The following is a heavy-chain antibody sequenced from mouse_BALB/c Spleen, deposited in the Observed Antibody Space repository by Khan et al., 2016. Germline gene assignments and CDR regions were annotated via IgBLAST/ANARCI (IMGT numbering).Heavy chain of an antibody. CDR1: GYTFTHYW. J-gene: IGHJ2*01. Sequence: QVQLQQSGAELAKPGASVKMSCKASGYTFTHYWMHWVKQRPGQGLEWIGYINPSAGYTYYNQKFKDKATLTADKSSSTVYMQLSSLTSEDSAVYFCAGVEWGDVVDYWGQGTTLTVSS. V-gene: IGHV1-7*01. CDR3: AGVEWGDVVDY. D-gene: IGHD1-3*01. CDR2: INPSAGYT.